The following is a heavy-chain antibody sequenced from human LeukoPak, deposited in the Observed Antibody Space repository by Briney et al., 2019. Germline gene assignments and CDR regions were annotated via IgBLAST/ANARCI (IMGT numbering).Heavy chain of an antibody. CDR2: IYYSGST. V-gene: IGHV4-59*01. J-gene: IGHJ4*02. D-gene: IGHD6-13*01. CDR1: GGSITPYY. CDR3: ARVFSYSSSWSFDY. Sequence: SETLSLTCTVSGGSITPYYWSWIRQPPEKGLEWIGYIYYSGSTNYNPSLKSRVTISVDTSKNQVSLKLSSVTAADTAVYFCARVFSYSSSWSFDYWGLGTLVTVSS.